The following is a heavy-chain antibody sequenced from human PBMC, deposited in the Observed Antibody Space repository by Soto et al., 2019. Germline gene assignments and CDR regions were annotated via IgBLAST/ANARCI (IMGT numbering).Heavy chain of an antibody. V-gene: IGHV3-15*01. J-gene: IGHJ4*02. D-gene: IGHD2-2*01. CDR3: VTVLPHANSWFDF. Sequence: GHLVESGGGFVKPGGTLTHSCAASGFTFSNVWLSWVRQGPGKGLAWLGRIKSRTENETTDYASPARGRFIISRDDSKNMLYLQLYSLKSEDTGVYYCVTVLPHANSWFDFWGQGTPVTVSS. CDR2: IKSRTENETT. CDR1: GFTFSNVW.